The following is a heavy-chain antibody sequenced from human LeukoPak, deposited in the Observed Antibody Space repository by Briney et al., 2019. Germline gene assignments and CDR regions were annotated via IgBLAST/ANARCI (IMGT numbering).Heavy chain of an antibody. CDR3: ARSLRGAYDY. V-gene: IGHV3-74*01. D-gene: IGHD1-26*01. J-gene: IGHJ4*02. Sequence: GGSLRLSCAASGFPFSSYWMHWVRQAPGKGLVWVSRINIDGSNTNYADSVKGRFTISRDNAKNTLYLQMDSLRAEDTAVYYCARSLRGAYDYWGQGTLVTVSS. CDR1: GFPFSSYW. CDR2: INIDGSNT.